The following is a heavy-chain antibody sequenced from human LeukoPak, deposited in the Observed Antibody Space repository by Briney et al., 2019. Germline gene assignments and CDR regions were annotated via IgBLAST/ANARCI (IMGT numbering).Heavy chain of an antibody. CDR2: IYPGDSDT. CDR3: ARSYYDSSGYWTTAFDI. CDR1: GYSFTSYW. J-gene: IGHJ3*02. V-gene: IGHV5-51*01. D-gene: IGHD3-22*01. Sequence: GESLKISCKGSGYSFTSYWIGWVRPMPGKGLEWMGIIYPGDSDTRYSPSFQGQVTISADKSISTAYLQWSSLKASDTAMYYCARSYYDSSGYWTTAFDIWGQGTMVTVSS.